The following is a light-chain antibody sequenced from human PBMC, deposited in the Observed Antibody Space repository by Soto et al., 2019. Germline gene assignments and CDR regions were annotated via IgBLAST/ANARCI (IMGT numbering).Light chain of an antibody. J-gene: IGKJ4*01. V-gene: IGKV1-39*01. CDR3: QQSYSTLFT. CDR2: AAS. CDR1: QSISSY. Sequence: DIQMTQSPSSLSASVGDRVTITCRASQSISSYFNWYQQKPGKAPKLLIYAASSLQSGVPSRFSGSGSGTDFTLTISSLQPEDFATYYCQQSYSTLFTFGGGTKVEIK.